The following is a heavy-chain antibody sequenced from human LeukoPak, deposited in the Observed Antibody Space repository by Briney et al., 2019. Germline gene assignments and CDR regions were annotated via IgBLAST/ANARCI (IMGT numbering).Heavy chain of an antibody. D-gene: IGHD1-26*01. CDR2: ISGDESST. V-gene: IGHV3-74*01. CDR3: VRGVSGTLDY. Sequence: PGGSLRLSCAASGFTFSSHYMHWVRQAPGKGLVWVSRISGDESSTNYADSVKGRFSISRDNARNTLFLQMNSLTVEDTAVYYCVRGVSGTLDYWGQGTLVTVSS. J-gene: IGHJ4*02. CDR1: GFTFSSHY.